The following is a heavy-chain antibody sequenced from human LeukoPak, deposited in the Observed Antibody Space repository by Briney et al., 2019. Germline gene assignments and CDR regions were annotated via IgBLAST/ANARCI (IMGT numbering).Heavy chain of an antibody. J-gene: IGHJ4*02. V-gene: IGHV1-58*01. CDR2: IVVGSGNT. CDR1: GFTFTSSA. D-gene: IGHD3-22*01. Sequence: ASVKVSCEASGFTFTSSAVQWVRQARGQRLEWIGWIVVGSGNTNYAQKFQERVTITRDMSTSTAYMELSSLRSEDTAVYYCAADSRYQWDSSGYYYDYWGQGTLVTVSS. CDR3: AADSRYQWDSSGYYYDY.